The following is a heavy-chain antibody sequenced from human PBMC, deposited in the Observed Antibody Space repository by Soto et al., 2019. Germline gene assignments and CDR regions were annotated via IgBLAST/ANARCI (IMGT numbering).Heavy chain of an antibody. J-gene: IGHJ4*02. CDR1: GGSISSFY. D-gene: IGHD4-17*01. Sequence: QVQLQESGPGLVKPSETLSLTCTVSGGSISSFYWSWIRQPPGKGLEWIGYIYYYGNTNYNPSLKSRVTISVATSKNQFSLKLSSVTAADTAVYYCARDPRIYSDPYYFDYWGQGTLVTVSS. V-gene: IGHV4-59*01. CDR2: IYYYGNT. CDR3: ARDPRIYSDPYYFDY.